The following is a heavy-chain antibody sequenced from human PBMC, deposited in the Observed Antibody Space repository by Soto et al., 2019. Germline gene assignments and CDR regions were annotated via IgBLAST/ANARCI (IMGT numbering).Heavy chain of an antibody. V-gene: IGHV4-34*01. CDR3: AHLWFYYYYGMDV. J-gene: IGHJ6*02. Sequence: QVQLQQWGAGLLKPSETLSLTCAVYGGSFSGYYWSWIRQPPGKGLEWIGEINHSGSTNYNPSLKRRVTISVDTSKNQFSLKLSSVTAADTAVYYCAHLWFYYYYGMDVWGQGTTVTVSS. CDR1: GGSFSGYY. CDR2: INHSGST. D-gene: IGHD3-10*01.